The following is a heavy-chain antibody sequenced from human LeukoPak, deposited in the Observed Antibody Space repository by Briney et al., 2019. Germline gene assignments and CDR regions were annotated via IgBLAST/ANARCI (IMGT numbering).Heavy chain of an antibody. V-gene: IGHV1-18*01. CDR3: ARYYYDSSGYYYPNWFDP. CDR1: GYTFTSYG. D-gene: IGHD3-22*01. J-gene: IGHJ5*02. Sequence: ASVRVSCKASGYTFTSYGISWVRQAPGQGLEWMGWISAYNGNTNYAQKLQGRVTMATDTSTSTAYMELRSLRSDDTAVYYCARYYYDSSGYYYPNWFDPWGQGTLVTVSS. CDR2: ISAYNGNT.